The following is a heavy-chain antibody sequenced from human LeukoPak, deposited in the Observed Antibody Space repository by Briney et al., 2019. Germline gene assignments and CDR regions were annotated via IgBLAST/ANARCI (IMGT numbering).Heavy chain of an antibody. D-gene: IGHD3-22*01. CDR3: ARDKVPGWVGTMMGSVNY. CDR1: GFTFSSYA. J-gene: IGHJ4*02. Sequence: GGSLRLSCAASGFTFSSYAMHWVRQAPGKGLEWVAVISYDGSNKYYADSVKGRFTISRDNSKNTLYLQMNSLRAEDTAVYYCARDKVPGWVGTMMGSVNYWGQGTLVTVSS. CDR2: ISYDGSNK. V-gene: IGHV3-30*01.